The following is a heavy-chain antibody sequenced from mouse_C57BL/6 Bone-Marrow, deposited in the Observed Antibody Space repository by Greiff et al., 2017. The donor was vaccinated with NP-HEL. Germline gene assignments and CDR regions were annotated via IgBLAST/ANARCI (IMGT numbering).Heavy chain of an antibody. CDR2: SRNKANDYTT. Sequence: EVHLVESGGGLVQSGRSLRLSCATSGFTFSDFYMEWVRQAPGKGLEWIAASRNKANDYTTEYSASVKGRFIVSRDTSQSILYLQMNALRAEDTAIYYCARDALNPYYAMDYWGQGTSVTVSS. V-gene: IGHV7-1*01. CDR3: ARDALNPYYAMDY. CDR1: GFTFSDFY. J-gene: IGHJ4*01.